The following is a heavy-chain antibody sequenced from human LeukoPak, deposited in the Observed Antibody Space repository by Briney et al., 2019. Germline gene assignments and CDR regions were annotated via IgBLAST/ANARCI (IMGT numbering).Heavy chain of an antibody. J-gene: IGHJ4*02. CDR2: ISGSGGST. V-gene: IGHV3-23*01. D-gene: IGHD1-1*01. Sequence: GGSLRLSCAASGFTFSSYAMSWVRQAPGKGLELVSAISGSGGSTYYADSVKGRFTISRDNSKNTPYLQMNSLRAEDTAVYYCAKEFKLERSFFDYWGQGTLVTVSS. CDR1: GFTFSSYA. CDR3: AKEFKLERSFFDY.